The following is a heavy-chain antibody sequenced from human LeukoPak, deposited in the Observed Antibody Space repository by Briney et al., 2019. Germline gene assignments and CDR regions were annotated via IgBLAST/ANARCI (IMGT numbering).Heavy chain of an antibody. J-gene: IGHJ2*01. Sequence: PGGSLRLSCAASGFTFSDYYMSWIRQAPGKGLGWVSYISSSSSYTNYADSVKGRFTISRDNAKNSLYLQMNSLRAEDTAVYYCARDGLNYYGDYDSWYFDLWGRGTLVTVSS. CDR2: ISSSSSYT. D-gene: IGHD4-17*01. CDR3: ARDGLNYYGDYDSWYFDL. CDR1: GFTFSDYY. V-gene: IGHV3-11*06.